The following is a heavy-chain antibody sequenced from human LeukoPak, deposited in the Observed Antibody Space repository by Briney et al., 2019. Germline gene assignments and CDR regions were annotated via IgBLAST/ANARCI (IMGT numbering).Heavy chain of an antibody. J-gene: IGHJ4*02. CDR3: AKEYTPSSPLGELDS. V-gene: IGHV3-30*02. D-gene: IGHD6-6*01. Sequence: GGSLRLSCAVSGFNLNSYAMHWVRQAPGKGLEWVAVIRHDEANSFYAGSVQGRFTISRDTSKKLLYLQMNSLRVEDTAVYYCAKEYTPSSPLGELDSWGQGTLVTVSS. CDR1: GFNLNSYA. CDR2: IRHDEANS.